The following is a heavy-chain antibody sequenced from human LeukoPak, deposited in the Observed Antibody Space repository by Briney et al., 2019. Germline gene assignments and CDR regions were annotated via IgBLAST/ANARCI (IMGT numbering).Heavy chain of an antibody. J-gene: IGHJ6*02. CDR1: GYTFTGQY. CDR3: ARGYYGMDV. V-gene: IGHV1-2*02. Sequence: GASVKVSCKASGYTFTGQYLYWARQTPEQGLEWMGWINPKTGDTDSAQNFQGRVTMTRDTSITTVYMELSSLTSDDTAVYYCARGYYGMDVWGQGTTVTVSS. CDR2: INPKTGDT.